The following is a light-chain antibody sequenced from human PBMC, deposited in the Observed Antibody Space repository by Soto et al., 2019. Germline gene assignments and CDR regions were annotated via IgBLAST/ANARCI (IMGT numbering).Light chain of an antibody. J-gene: IGKJ5*01. CDR1: QNINNY. CDR3: QHYNSYTMYT. CDR2: KAS. V-gene: IGKV1-5*03. Sequence: DIQMTQSPSSLSASVGDRVTITCQASQNINNYLNWYQQKPGRAPKLLIYKASTLKSGVPSRFSGSGSGTEFTLTISSLQPDDFATYYCQHYNSYTMYTFGQGTRLEIK.